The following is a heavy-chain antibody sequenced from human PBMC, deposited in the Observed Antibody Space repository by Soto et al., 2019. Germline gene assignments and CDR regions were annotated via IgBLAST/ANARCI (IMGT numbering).Heavy chain of an antibody. V-gene: IGHV3-23*01. Sequence: GGSLRLSCAASGFTFSSYWMSWVRQAPGKGLGWVSTVSGGGGSTYYADSVKGRFTISRDNSGNTVYLQMNSLNAGDTALYYCAKTESFNGYYNAFDSWGQGTRVTVSS. D-gene: IGHD3-9*01. CDR3: AKTESFNGYYNAFDS. CDR2: VSGGGGST. CDR1: GFTFSSYW. J-gene: IGHJ4*02.